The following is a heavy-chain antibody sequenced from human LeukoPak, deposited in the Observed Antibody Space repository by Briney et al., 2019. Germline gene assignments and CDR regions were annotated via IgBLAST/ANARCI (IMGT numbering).Heavy chain of an antibody. V-gene: IGHV4-39*07. Sequence: PSETLSLTCTVSGGSISSSSYYWGWIRQPPGKGLEWIGSIYYSGSTYYNPSLKSRVTISVDTSKNQFSLKLSSVTAADTAVYYCARVTAAAPLDAFDIWGQGTMVTVSS. CDR2: IYYSGST. D-gene: IGHD6-13*01. J-gene: IGHJ3*02. CDR3: ARVTAAAPLDAFDI. CDR1: GGSISSSSYY.